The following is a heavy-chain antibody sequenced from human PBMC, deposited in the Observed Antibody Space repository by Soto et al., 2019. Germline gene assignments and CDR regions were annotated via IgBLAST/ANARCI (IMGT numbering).Heavy chain of an antibody. J-gene: IGHJ6*02. V-gene: IGHV3-23*01. CDR3: AKDLRLRFLSAQDYYGMDV. CDR1: GFTVNKYA. CDR2: ISGSGAST. Sequence: PGGSLRLSCVASGFTVNKYALAWVGQAPGKGLEWVSAISGSGASTYDADSVRGRFTISRDNSNNTLYLQMNSLRAEDTAVYYCAKDLRLRFLSAQDYYGMDVWGQGTTVTVSS. D-gene: IGHD3-3*01.